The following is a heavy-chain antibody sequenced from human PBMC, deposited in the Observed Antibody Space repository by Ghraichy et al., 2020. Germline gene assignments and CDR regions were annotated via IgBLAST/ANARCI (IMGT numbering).Heavy chain of an antibody. V-gene: IGHV3-48*02. CDR1: GFTFSSYS. Sequence: LTCAASGFTFSSYSMNWVRQAPGKGLEWVSYISSSSSTIYYADSVKGRFTISRDNAKNSLYLQMNSLRDEDTAVYYCARVICSSTSCYRGGYYGMDVWGQGTTVTVSS. CDR2: ISSSSSTI. CDR3: ARVICSSTSCYRGGYYGMDV. D-gene: IGHD2-2*02. J-gene: IGHJ6*02.